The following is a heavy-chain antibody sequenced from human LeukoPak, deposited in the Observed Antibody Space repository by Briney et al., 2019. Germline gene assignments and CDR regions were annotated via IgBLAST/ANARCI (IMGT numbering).Heavy chain of an antibody. J-gene: IGHJ3*02. D-gene: IGHD5-12*01. CDR2: INPNSGGT. CDR1: GYTFTSYG. CDR3: AIGGYDPYAFDI. V-gene: IGHV1-2*02. Sequence: GASVKVSCKASGYTFTSYGISWVRQAPGQGLEWMGWINPNSGGTNYAQKFQGRVTMTRDTSISTAYMELSRLRSDDTAVYYCAIGGYDPYAFDIWGQGTMVTVSS.